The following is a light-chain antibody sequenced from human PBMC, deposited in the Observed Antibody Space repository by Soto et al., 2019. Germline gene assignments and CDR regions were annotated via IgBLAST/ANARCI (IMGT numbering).Light chain of an antibody. CDR3: QQSYSLRT. J-gene: IGKJ1*01. CDR2: AAS. V-gene: IGKV1-39*01. CDR1: QGINTY. Sequence: DIQMTQSPSSLSASVGDRVTITCRASQGINTYLNWYQQKPGKAPKLLIYAASSLQSGVPSRFSGSGSGTDFTLTISSLQPEDFATYYCQQSYSLRTFGQGTKVEIK.